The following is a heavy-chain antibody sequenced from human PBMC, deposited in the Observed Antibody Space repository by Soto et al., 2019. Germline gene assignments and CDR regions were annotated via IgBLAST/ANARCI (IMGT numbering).Heavy chain of an antibody. V-gene: IGHV3-53*01. D-gene: IGHD2-8*01. CDR2: IHTSGDT. Sequence: GGSLRLSXAASGFSVGGNHLTWVRQAPGKGLEWVAVIHTSGDTYYADSVQGRFTISRDNSKNTVYLQMNSLRVGDTAMYFCARGVNDDSWGQGTLVTVSS. J-gene: IGHJ4*02. CDR1: GFSVGGNH. CDR3: ARGVNDDS.